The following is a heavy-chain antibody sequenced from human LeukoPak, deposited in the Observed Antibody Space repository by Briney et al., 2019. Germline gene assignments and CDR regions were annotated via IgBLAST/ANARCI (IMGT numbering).Heavy chain of an antibody. CDR3: ARRRRGDYEAAFDI. CDR2: IYYSGST. V-gene: IGHV4-59*08. Sequence: SETLSLTCTVSGGSISSYYWSWIRQPPGKGLEWIGYIYYSGSTNYNPSLKSRVIISVDTSKNQFSLKLSSVTAADTAVYYCARRRRGDYEAAFDIWGQGTMVTVSS. D-gene: IGHD4-17*01. J-gene: IGHJ3*02. CDR1: GGSISSYY.